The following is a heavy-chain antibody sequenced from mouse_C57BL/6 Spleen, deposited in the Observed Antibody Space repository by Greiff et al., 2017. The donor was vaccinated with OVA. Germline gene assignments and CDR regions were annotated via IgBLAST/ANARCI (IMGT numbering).Heavy chain of an antibody. V-gene: IGHV1-26*01. D-gene: IGHD2-5*01. CDR2: INPNNGGT. J-gene: IGHJ2*01. CDR1: GYTFTDYY. Sequence: VQLQQSGPELVKPGASVKISCKASGYTFTDYYMNWVKQSHGKSLEWIGDINPNNGGTSYNQKFKGKATLTVDKSSSTAYMELRSLTSEDSAVYYCARRGQYSNYDYWGQGTTLTVSS. CDR3: ARRGQYSNYDY.